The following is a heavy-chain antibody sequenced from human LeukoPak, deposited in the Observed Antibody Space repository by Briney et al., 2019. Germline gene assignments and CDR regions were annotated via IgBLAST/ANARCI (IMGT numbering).Heavy chain of an antibody. CDR2: IYYSGST. J-gene: IGHJ4*02. D-gene: IGHD5-18*01. CDR3: ARGEVAAMENGRPRYYFDY. V-gene: IGHV4-59*01. CDR1: GGSISSYY. Sequence: SETLSLTCTVSGGSISSYYWSWIRQPPGKGLERIGYIYYSGSTNYNPSLKSRVTISVDTSKNQFSLKLSSVTAADTAVYYCARGEVAAMENGRPRYYFDYWGQGTLDTVSS.